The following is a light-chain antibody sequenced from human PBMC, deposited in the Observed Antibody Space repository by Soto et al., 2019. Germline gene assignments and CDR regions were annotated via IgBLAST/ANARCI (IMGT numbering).Light chain of an antibody. CDR1: QAINND. CDR2: GAS. V-gene: IGKV1-33*01. J-gene: IGKJ2*01. Sequence: DIQMTQSPSSLSASVGDRVTITCQASQAINNDLLWYQQKPGQPPKLLIYGASILETGVPSRFSGSGYGKHFTFTITSLQPEDIATYYCQQYDNVPPFGQGTKLEMK. CDR3: QQYDNVPP.